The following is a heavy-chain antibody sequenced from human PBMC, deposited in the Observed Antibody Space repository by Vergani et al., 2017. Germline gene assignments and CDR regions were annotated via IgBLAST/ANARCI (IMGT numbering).Heavy chain of an antibody. J-gene: IGHJ6*03. D-gene: IGHD6-6*01. CDR2: IIPIFGTA. V-gene: IGHV1-69*13. Sequence: QVQLVQSGAEVKKPGASVKVSCKASGYTFTSYGISWVRQAPGQGLEWMGGIIPIFGTANYAQKFQGRVTITADESTSTAYMELSSLRSEDTAVYYCARGRRTLVRWYYYYMDVWGKGTTVTVSS. CDR1: GYTFTSYG. CDR3: ARGRRTLVRWYYYYMDV.